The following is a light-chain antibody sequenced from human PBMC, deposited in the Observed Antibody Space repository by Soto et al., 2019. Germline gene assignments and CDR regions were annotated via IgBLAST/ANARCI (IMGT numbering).Light chain of an antibody. V-gene: IGKV3-15*01. CDR3: QQYNNWPPYP. Sequence: EIVMTQSPATLSVSPGERATLSCRASQSVSSNLAWYQQKPGQAPRLLIYGASTRATGIPARFSGSGSGTEFTLTISSLQSEDFVVYYCQQYNNWPPYPVGQGTKVDSK. CDR1: QSVSSN. CDR2: GAS. J-gene: IGKJ2*01.